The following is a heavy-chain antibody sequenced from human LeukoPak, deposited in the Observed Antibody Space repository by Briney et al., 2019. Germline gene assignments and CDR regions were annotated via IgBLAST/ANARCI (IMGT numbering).Heavy chain of an antibody. D-gene: IGHD5-12*01. CDR1: GGTFSSYA. Sequence: ASVKVSCKASGGTFSSYAISWVRQAPGQGLEWMGGIIPIFGTANYAQKFQGRVTITADESTSTAYMELSSLRSEDTAVYYCARGNVDIVATIQKFDYWGQGTLVTVSS. V-gene: IGHV1-69*13. CDR2: IIPIFGTA. CDR3: ARGNVDIVATIQKFDY. J-gene: IGHJ4*02.